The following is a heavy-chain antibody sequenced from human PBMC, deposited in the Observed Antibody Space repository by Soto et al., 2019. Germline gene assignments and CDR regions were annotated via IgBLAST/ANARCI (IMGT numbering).Heavy chain of an antibody. D-gene: IGHD4-17*01. CDR2: TYYRSKWKY. CDR1: GDSVSSNRAA. CDR3: ARDGHDDDYVPYDF. V-gene: IGHV6-1*01. J-gene: IGHJ4*02. Sequence: LSPTLPLTCVIFGDSVSSNRAAWNWIRQTPSRGLEWLGRTYYRSKWKYDYAVSVKSRITINSDTSKNQFSLQLNSVTPEDTAVYYWARDGHDDDYVPYDFWGQGSLVTVSS.